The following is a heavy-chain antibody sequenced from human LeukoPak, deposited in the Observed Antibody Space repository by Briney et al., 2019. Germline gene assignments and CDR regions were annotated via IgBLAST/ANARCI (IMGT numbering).Heavy chain of an antibody. CDR3: ARPVGASVTVDY. J-gene: IGHJ4*02. CDR1: GFTFSSYW. V-gene: IGHV3-74*01. D-gene: IGHD4-17*01. CDR2: ISSDGSSK. Sequence: GGSLRLSCVASGFTFSSYWMHWVRQAPGKGLVWVSRISSDGSSKSYADSVKGRFTISRDNAKNTLHLQMNSLRAENTAVYYCARPVGASVTVDYWGQGTLVTVSS.